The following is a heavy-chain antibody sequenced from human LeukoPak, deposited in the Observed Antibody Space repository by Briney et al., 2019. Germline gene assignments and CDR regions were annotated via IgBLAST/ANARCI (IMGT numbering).Heavy chain of an antibody. V-gene: IGHV3-53*01. CDR2: IRSVGST. J-gene: IGHJ3*02. D-gene: IGHD1-26*01. CDR3: AREMYSGMYNDAFYI. Sequence: GGSLRLSCTASGFTVSSNYMSWVRQAPGKGLEWVSVIRSVGSTNQADSVKGRFTISRDNSKNTLYLQMNNLRAAETAMYYSAREMYSGMYNDAFYIWGQGTKVTVSS. CDR1: GFTVSSNY.